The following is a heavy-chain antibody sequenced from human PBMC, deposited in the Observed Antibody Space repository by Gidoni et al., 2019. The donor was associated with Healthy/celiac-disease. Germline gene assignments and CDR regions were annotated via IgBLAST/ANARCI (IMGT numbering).Heavy chain of an antibody. CDR2: ISSSSSST. Sequence: QVQLVESGGGLVKPGGSMRLSCAASGFTFSDYYMSWIRQAPGKGLGWVSYISSSSSSTNYADSVKGRFTISRDNANNSLYLQMNSLRAEDTAVYYCARGWGNSGVRGLDYWGQGTLVTVSS. D-gene: IGHD3-10*01. CDR3: ARGWGNSGVRGLDY. CDR1: GFTFSDYY. V-gene: IGHV3-11*06. J-gene: IGHJ4*02.